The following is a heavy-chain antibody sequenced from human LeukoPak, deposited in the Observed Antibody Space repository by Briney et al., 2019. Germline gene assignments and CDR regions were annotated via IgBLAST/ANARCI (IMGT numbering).Heavy chain of an antibody. J-gene: IGHJ4*02. CDR2: ISYDGSNK. Sequence: GRSLRLSCAASGFTFSSYGMHWVRQAPGKGLEWVAVISYDGSNKYYADSVKGRFTISRDNSKNTLYLQMNSLRAEDTAVYYCAKGPRTYSGGLLNYWGQGTLVTVSS. D-gene: IGHD6-19*01. V-gene: IGHV3-30*18. CDR3: AKGPRTYSGGLLNY. CDR1: GFTFSSYG.